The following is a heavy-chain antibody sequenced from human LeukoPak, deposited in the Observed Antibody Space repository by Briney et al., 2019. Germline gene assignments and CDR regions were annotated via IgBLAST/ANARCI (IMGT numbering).Heavy chain of an antibody. CDR3: ARDSYDSSGYYPAESDY. CDR2: IIPILGTA. V-gene: IGHV1-69*04. J-gene: IGHJ4*02. D-gene: IGHD3-22*01. Sequence: ASVKVSCKASGGTFSSYAISWVRQAPGQGLEWMGRIIPILGTANYAQKFQGRVTITADKYTSTAYMELSSLRSEDTAVYYCARDSYDSSGYYPAESDYWGQGTLVTVSS. CDR1: GGTFSSYA.